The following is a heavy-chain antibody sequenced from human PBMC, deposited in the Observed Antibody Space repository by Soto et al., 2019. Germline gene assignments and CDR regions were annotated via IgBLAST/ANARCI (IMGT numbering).Heavy chain of an antibody. CDR3: ARDWAIPDYDYAAWVGMAV. D-gene: IGHD3-16*01. CDR2: IYYSGST. CDR1: GGSISSGGYY. V-gene: IGHV4-31*03. J-gene: IGHJ6*02. Sequence: QVQLQESGPGLVKPSQTLSLTCTVSGGSISSGGYYWSWIRQHPGKGLEWIGYIYYSGSTYYNPSLKSRVNISVDTSKNQFSLKLSSVTAAYTAVYYCARDWAIPDYDYAAWVGMAVWGQGTPVTVS.